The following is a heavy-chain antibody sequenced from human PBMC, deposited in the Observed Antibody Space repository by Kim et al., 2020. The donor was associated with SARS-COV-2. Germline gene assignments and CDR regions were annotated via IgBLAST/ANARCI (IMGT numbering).Heavy chain of an antibody. J-gene: IGHJ6*02. D-gene: IGHD1-26*01. V-gene: IGHV5-51*07. CDR2: IYPGDSDT. CDR1: GYSFTSYW. Sequence: GESLKISCKGSGYSFTSYWIGWVHQMPGKGLEWMGIIYPGDSDTRYSPSFQGQVTISADKSISTAYLQWSSLKASDTAMYYCARRVIAYSGSYYYYYGMDVWGQGTTVTVSS. CDR3: ARRVIAYSGSYYYYYGMDV.